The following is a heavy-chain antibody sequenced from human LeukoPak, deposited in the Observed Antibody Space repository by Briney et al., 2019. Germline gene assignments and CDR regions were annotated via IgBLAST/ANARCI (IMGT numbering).Heavy chain of an antibody. CDR1: GYSISSGYY. J-gene: IGHJ4*02. Sequence: PSETLSLTCAVSGYSISSGYYWGWIRQPPGKGLEWIGSIYHSGSTYYNPSLKSRVTISVDTSKNQFSLKLSSVTAADTAVYYCARVYGPGYWGQGALVTVSS. CDR3: ARVYGPGY. V-gene: IGHV4-38-2*01. CDR2: IYHSGST. D-gene: IGHD2-8*01.